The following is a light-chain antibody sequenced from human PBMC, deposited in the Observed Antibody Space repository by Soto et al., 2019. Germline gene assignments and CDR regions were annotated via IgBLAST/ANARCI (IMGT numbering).Light chain of an antibody. Sequence: EIVLTQSPATLSLSPGETATLSCRASQSVSGYIGWYQQKPGQAPRLLIYDASNRATGIPARFSGSGSGTDFTLTISSLEPEDFAVYYCQQRSNWPLTFGGGTKVDIK. V-gene: IGKV3-11*01. CDR2: DAS. J-gene: IGKJ4*01. CDR3: QQRSNWPLT. CDR1: QSVSGY.